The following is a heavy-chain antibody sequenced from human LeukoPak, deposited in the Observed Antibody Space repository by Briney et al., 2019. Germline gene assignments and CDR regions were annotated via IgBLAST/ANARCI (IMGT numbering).Heavy chain of an antibody. CDR1: GFTFSDYA. CDR2: IRGTGGTT. CDR3: GKDPNGDYVGAFDF. V-gene: IGHV3-23*01. J-gene: IGHJ3*01. Sequence: GGSLRLSCAASGFTFSDYALIRVRQAPGKGLEWISAIRGTGGTTYYADSVKGRCTISRDNSRNTVYLQMNSLRAEDTALYFCGKDPNGDYVGAFDFWGPGTMVTVSS. D-gene: IGHD4-17*01.